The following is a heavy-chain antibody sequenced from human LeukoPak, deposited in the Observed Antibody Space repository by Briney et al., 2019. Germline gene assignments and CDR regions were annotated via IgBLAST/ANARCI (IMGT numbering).Heavy chain of an antibody. J-gene: IGHJ4*02. V-gene: IGHV4-59*12. Sequence: PSETLSLTCTVSGGSISSYYWSWIRQPPGKGLEWIGYIYYSGSTNYNPSLKSRVTVSVDTSKNQFSLKLSSVTAADTAVYYCARFLRGGSSFDYWGQGTLVTVSS. CDR3: ARFLRGGSSFDY. CDR2: IYYSGST. D-gene: IGHD1-26*01. CDR1: GGSISSYY.